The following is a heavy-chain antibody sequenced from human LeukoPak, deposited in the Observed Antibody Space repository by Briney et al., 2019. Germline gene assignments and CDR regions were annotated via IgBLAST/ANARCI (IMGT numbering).Heavy chain of an antibody. D-gene: IGHD6-19*01. Sequence: GGSLRLSCTTPRHTPSNQPITTVPQTPAKGLERVSAINDNGGITYYADSVKGRFTISRDNSKNTLYLQMNSLRAEDTAVYYCAKPAISSRGWYYDYWGQGTLVTVSS. CDR1: RHTPSNQP. CDR2: INDNGGIT. V-gene: IGHV3-23*01. J-gene: IGHJ4*02. CDR3: AKPAISSRGWYYDY.